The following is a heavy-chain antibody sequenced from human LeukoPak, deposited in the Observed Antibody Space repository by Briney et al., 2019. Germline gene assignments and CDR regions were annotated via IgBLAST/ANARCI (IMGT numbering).Heavy chain of an antibody. Sequence: GGSLRLSCAASGFTVSSNYMSWVRQAPGKGLEWVSVIYSGGSTYYADSVKGRFTISRDNSKNTLYLQMNSLRAEDTAVYYCARGPAWRDYDSSGYPLLYWGQGTLVTVSS. D-gene: IGHD3-22*01. CDR1: GFTVSSNY. CDR3: ARGPAWRDYDSSGYPLLY. J-gene: IGHJ4*02. CDR2: IYSGGST. V-gene: IGHV3-53*01.